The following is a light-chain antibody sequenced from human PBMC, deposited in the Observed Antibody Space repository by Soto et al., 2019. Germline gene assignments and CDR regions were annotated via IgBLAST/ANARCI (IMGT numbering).Light chain of an antibody. Sequence: LTQSPGTLSLSPGERATLSCRASQSINRYLAWYQQRPGQAPRLLIFGASNRATGIPDRFRGSGSGTDFTLTISRLEPGDFAVYYCQRYGSSSLSFGGGTKVDIK. CDR3: QRYGSSSLS. J-gene: IGKJ4*01. V-gene: IGKV3-20*01. CDR2: GAS. CDR1: QSINRY.